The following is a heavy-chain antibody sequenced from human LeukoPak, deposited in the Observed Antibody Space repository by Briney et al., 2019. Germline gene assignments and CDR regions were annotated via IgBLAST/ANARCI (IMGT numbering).Heavy chain of an antibody. J-gene: IGHJ6*02. CDR3: ARDRGSSSHDGMDV. CDR2: ISASGDTT. V-gene: IGHV3-23*01. Sequence: GGSLRLSCAASGFTFRAYAMSWVRQAPGKGLEWVSLISASGDTTYYADSVKGRFTISRDNSRNTLYLQMNSLRAEDTAVYYCARDRGSSSHDGMDVWGQGTTVTVSS. CDR1: GFTFRAYA. D-gene: IGHD6-13*01.